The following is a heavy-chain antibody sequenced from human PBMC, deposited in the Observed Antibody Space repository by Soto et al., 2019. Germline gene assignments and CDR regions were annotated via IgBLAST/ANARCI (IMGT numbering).Heavy chain of an antibody. CDR2: MQPNTGRT. V-gene: IGHV1-8*01. J-gene: IGHJ4*02. Sequence: QVQLVQSGAEVREPGASVEVSCKASGYSFTSLDINWVRQTAGQGLEWMGWMQPNTGRTGYAQKFQGRVTMTRDTSINTAYMELTTLTSDDTAFYYCARGVSAGVDYWGQGTLVTVSS. D-gene: IGHD1-26*01. CDR3: ARGVSAGVDY. CDR1: GYSFTSLD.